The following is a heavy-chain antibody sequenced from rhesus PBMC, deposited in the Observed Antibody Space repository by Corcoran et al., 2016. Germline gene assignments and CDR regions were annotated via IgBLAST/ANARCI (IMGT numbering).Heavy chain of an antibody. Sequence: QVQLQESGPGVVKPSETLSLTCAVSGGSISGGYDWSWIRQPPGKGLEWIGYIYGSSGSTNYNPSLKNPFTISKYASKNEFSLKLSSVTAADTAVYYCARDIAAALFDYWGQGVLVTVSS. D-gene: IGHD6-25*01. CDR3: ARDIAAALFDY. CDR1: GGSISGGYD. J-gene: IGHJ4*01. V-gene: IGHV4-76*01. CDR2: IYGSSGST.